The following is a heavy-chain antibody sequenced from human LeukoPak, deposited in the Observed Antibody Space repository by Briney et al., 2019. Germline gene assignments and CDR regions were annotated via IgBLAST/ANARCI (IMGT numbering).Heavy chain of an antibody. CDR3: ARDSSSHFDY. J-gene: IGHJ4*02. Sequence: SETLSLTCAVYGGSFSGYYWSWIRQPPGKGLEWIGEINHSGSTNYNPSLKSRVTTSVDTSKSQFSLKLSSVTAADTAVYYCARDSSSHFDYWGQGTLVTVSS. CDR1: GGSFSGYY. V-gene: IGHV4-34*01. D-gene: IGHD6-6*01. CDR2: INHSGST.